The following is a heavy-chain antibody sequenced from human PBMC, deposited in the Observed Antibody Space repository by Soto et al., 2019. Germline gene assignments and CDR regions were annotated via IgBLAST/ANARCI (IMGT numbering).Heavy chain of an antibody. CDR3: VRDASSGYRGWWDP. J-gene: IGHJ5*02. CDR2: ISAYNGNT. Sequence: ASVKVSCKASGYTFTSYCISWVRQAPGQGLEWMGWISAYNGNTNYAQKLQGRVTLTTDTSTSTAYMELRSLRSDDTAVYYCVRDASSGYRGWWDPWGQGTLVT. D-gene: IGHD6-25*01. V-gene: IGHV1-18*01. CDR1: GYTFTSYC.